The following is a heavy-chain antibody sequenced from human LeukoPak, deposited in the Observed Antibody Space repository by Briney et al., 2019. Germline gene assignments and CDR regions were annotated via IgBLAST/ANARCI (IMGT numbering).Heavy chain of an antibody. Sequence: GGSLRLSCAASGFTVSSNYMSWVRQAPGKGLEWVSAISGSGGSTYYADSVKGRFTISRDNSKNTLYLQMNSLRAEDTAVYYCAKDLGGSYGGNWFDPWGQGTLVTVSS. V-gene: IGHV3-23*01. J-gene: IGHJ5*02. D-gene: IGHD1-26*01. CDR2: ISGSGGST. CDR1: GFTVSSNY. CDR3: AKDLGGSYGGNWFDP.